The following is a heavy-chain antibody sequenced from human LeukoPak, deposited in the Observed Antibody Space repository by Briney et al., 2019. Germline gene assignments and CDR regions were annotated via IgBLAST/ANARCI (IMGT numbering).Heavy chain of an antibody. CDR3: ARNYYQDYYYYGMDV. CDR2: IKQDGSEK. D-gene: IGHD3-22*01. CDR1: GFPFRSYW. Sequence: GGSLRLSCAASGFPFRSYWMSWVRQAPGKGLEWVANIKQDGSEKYYVDSVKGRFTISRDNAKNSLYLQMNSLRAEDTAVYYCARNYYQDYYYYGMDVWGQGTTVTVSS. V-gene: IGHV3-7*04. J-gene: IGHJ6*02.